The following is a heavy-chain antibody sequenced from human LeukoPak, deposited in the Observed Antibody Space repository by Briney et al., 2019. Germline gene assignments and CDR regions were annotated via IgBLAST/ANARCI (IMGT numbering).Heavy chain of an antibody. J-gene: IGHJ6*02. Sequence: ASVKVSCKASGYTFTSYYMHWVRQAPGQGLEWMGIINPSGGSTSYAQKFQGRVTMTRDTSTSTVYMELSSLRSEDTAVYYCARSSRMRLLWFGNDGMDVWGQGTTVTVSS. CDR1: GYTFTSYY. D-gene: IGHD3-10*01. V-gene: IGHV1-46*01. CDR3: ARSSRMRLLWFGNDGMDV. CDR2: INPSGGST.